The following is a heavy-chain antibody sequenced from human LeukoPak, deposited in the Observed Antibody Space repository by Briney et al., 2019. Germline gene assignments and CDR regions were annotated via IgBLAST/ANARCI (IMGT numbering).Heavy chain of an antibody. CDR2: ISGSSSFI. CDR3: ARDGLQAYYDSSAFFDY. V-gene: IGHV3-21*01. J-gene: IGHJ4*02. Sequence: GGSLRLSCAASGFTFSSYNMNWVRQAPGKGLDWVSSISGSSSFISYAESMQGRFTISRDNARNSLYLQMNSLRAEDTAVYYCARDGLQAYYDSSAFFDYWGQGTLVTVSS. D-gene: IGHD3-22*01. CDR1: GFTFSSYN.